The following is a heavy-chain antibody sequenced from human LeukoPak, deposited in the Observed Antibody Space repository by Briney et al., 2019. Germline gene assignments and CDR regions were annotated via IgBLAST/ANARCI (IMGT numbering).Heavy chain of an antibody. Sequence: ASVKVSCKAAGYTFVSYGISWVRQAPGQGLEWMGWISGYNGNTNYAQKFQGRVTMTTETSTSTIYMELRRLRSEDTAVYYCARGPFGSGSFLDYWGQGTLVTVSS. D-gene: IGHD3-10*01. V-gene: IGHV1-18*01. CDR2: ISGYNGNT. CDR1: GYTFVSYG. CDR3: ARGPFGSGSFLDY. J-gene: IGHJ4*02.